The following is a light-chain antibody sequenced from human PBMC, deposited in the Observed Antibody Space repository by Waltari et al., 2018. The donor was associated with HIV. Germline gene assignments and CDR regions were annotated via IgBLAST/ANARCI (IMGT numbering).Light chain of an antibody. V-gene: IGLV2-14*03. J-gene: IGLJ2*01. CDR3: SSYAASGSVI. Sequence: QSALTQPASVSGSPGQSVTISCTGPTINYDSVSWYQQHPANAPKLIIFECNYRPSGIPNRFSASKSGNTASLTISGLQAEDEAHYYCSSYAASGSVIFGGGTNLTVL. CDR1: TINYDS. CDR2: ECN.